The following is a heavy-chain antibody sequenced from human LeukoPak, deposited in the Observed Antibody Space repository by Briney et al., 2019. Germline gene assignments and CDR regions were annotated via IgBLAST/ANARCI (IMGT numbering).Heavy chain of an antibody. J-gene: IGHJ5*02. CDR3: ARVRSAVTTLAKRNWFDP. CDR2: MNPNSGNT. Sequence: GASVKVSCKASGGTFSSYGVSWVRQATGQGLEWMGWMNPNSGNTGYAQKFQGRVTMTRNTSISTAYMELSSLRSEDTAVYYCARVRSAVTTLAKRNWFDPWGQGTLVTVSS. D-gene: IGHD4-17*01. V-gene: IGHV1-8*01. CDR1: GGTFSSYG.